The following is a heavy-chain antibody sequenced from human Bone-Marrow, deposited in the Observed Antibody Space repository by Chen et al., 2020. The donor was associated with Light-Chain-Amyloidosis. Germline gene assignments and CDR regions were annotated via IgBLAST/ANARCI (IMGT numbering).Heavy chain of an antibody. Sequence: SWGAFSSYAMSWVRQAPGKGLEWVSTISGSGGSRYYGDSVKGRLTISRDNSKNALFLQMNSLRAEDTAVYYCAKDISYDDILPGYPADAFDIWGQGTMVTVSS. J-gene: IGHJ3*02. CDR2: ISGSGGSR. D-gene: IGHD3-9*01. CDR3: AKDISYDDILPGYPADAFDI. V-gene: IGHV3-23*01. CDR1: WGAFSSYA.